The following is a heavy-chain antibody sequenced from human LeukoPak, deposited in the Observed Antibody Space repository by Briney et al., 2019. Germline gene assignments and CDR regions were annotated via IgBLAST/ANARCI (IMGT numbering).Heavy chain of an antibody. CDR3: AKNRGHCVDGVCHNYYYMDV. D-gene: IGHD2-8*02. CDR1: GFTFSSFA. J-gene: IGHJ6*03. CDR2: VSGSAGRT. V-gene: IGHV3-23*01. Sequence: GGSLRLSCAASGFTFSSFAMTWVRQAPGKGLEWVSTVSGSAGRTDYADSVKGRFTISRDNLKNTLYLQMNGLRAEDTAVYYCAKNRGHCVDGVCHNYYYMDVWGRGTTVTVPS.